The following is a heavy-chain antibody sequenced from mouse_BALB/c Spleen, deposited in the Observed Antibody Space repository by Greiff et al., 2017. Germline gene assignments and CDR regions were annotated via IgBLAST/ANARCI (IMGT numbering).Heavy chain of an antibody. CDR3: ARSGGYDVRRYFDV. CDR1: GYTFTDYW. Sequence: QVQLQQPGAELVMPGASVKMSCKASGYTFTDYWMHWVKQRPGQGLEWIGAIDTSDSYTSYNQKFKGKATLTVDESSSTAYMQLSSLTSEDSAVYYCARSGGYDVRRYFDVWGAGTTVSVSA. J-gene: IGHJ1*01. D-gene: IGHD2-2*01. V-gene: IGHV1-69*01. CDR2: IDTSDSYT.